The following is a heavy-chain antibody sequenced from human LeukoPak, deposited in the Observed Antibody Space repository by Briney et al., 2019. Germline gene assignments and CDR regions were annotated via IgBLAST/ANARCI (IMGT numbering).Heavy chain of an antibody. CDR1: GFTFSSYE. V-gene: IGHV3-7*01. CDR3: ARDPPYCGGDCYFDY. Sequence: GGSLRLSCAASGFTFSSYEMNWVRQAPGKGLEWVANIKQDGSEKYYVDSVKGRFTISRDNAKNSLYLQMNSLRAEDTAVYYCARDPPYCGGDCYFDYWGQGTLVTVSS. CDR2: IKQDGSEK. D-gene: IGHD2-21*02. J-gene: IGHJ4*02.